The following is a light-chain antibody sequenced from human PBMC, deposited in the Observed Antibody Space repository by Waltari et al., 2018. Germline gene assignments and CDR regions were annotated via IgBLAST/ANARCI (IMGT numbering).Light chain of an antibody. V-gene: IGLV4-69*02. Sequence: QLVLTQSPSASASLGASVKLTCTLSSGHSRYDLAWRQQQPQKGPRDLMKVNSDSSHSKGDGIPDRFSCSRSGAERYLTISSLQSEDEADYYCQTWDTGVAVFGGGTQLTVL. CDR1: SGHSRYD. J-gene: IGLJ7*01. CDR2: VNSDSSH. CDR3: QTWDTGVAV.